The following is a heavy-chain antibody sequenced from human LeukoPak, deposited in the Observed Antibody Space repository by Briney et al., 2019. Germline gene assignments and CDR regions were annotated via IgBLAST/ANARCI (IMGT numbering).Heavy chain of an antibody. Sequence: PGGSLRLSCEASGFTFEDFAMHWVRQVPGKGPEWVSGISWDGRDVEYADSVKGRLTTSRDNAKSSLFLQMDSLRPEDTALYFCTKDLGSGSHPDFYYGMDVWGQGTAVTVSS. CDR1: GFTFEDFA. J-gene: IGHJ6*02. CDR3: TKDLGSGSHPDFYYGMDV. D-gene: IGHD3-10*01. V-gene: IGHV3-9*01. CDR2: ISWDGRDV.